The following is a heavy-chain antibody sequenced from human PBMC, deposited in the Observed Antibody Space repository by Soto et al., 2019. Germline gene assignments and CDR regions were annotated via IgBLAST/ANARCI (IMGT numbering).Heavy chain of an antibody. J-gene: IGHJ5*02. V-gene: IGHV3-23*01. CDR3: AKGAQGAHYSTMGTST. Sequence: GWSLRLSCAASGFTFSSYAMSWVRQAPGKGLEWVSSISGSGGSTYYADSVKGRFTISRDNSKNTLYLQVNSLRAEDTAVYYCAKGAQGAHYSTMGTSTWGQGTLRTVSS. CDR2: ISGSGGST. D-gene: IGHD3-3*01. CDR1: GFTFSSYA.